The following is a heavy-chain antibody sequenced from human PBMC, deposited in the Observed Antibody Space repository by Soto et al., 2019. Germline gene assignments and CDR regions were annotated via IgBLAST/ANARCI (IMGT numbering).Heavy chain of an antibody. Sequence: VQLVESGGGVVQPGRSLRLSCAASGFVYSTYAMHWVRLSQGKGLEWVALIWNDGTKEYYVDSVKGRFSIYRDNSQNTLHLQMDSMRAEDTAVYFCGRGIPSKYSSNWLYWYFDLWGRGTQVTVSS. CDR2: IWNDGTKE. J-gene: IGHJ2*01. CDR3: GRGIPSKYSSNWLYWYFDL. CDR1: GFVYSTYA. D-gene: IGHD6-13*01. V-gene: IGHV3-33*01.